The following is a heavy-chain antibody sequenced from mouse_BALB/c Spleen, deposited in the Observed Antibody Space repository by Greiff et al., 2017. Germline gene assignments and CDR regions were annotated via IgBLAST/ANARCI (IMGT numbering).Heavy chain of an antibody. CDR3: ARGAAYYGNYGFNYYAMDY. D-gene: IGHD2-10*01. CDR2: ISDGGSYT. V-gene: IGHV5-4*02. CDR1: GFTFSDYY. J-gene: IGHJ4*01. Sequence: EVMLVESGGGLVKPGGSLKLSCAASGFTFSDYYMYWVRQTPEKRLEWVATISDGGSYTYYPDSVKGRFIISRDNAKNNLYLQMSSLKSEDTAMYYCARGAAYYGNYGFNYYAMDYWGQGTSVTVSS.